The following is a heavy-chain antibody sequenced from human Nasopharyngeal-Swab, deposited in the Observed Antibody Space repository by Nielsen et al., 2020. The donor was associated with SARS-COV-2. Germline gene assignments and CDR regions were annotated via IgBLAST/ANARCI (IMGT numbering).Heavy chain of an antibody. Sequence: GGSLRLSCKGSGYSFTSYWISWVRQMPGKGLEWVGRIDPSDSYTNYSPSFQGHVTISADKSISTAYLQWSSLKASDTAMYYCARQIRFLEWLPYYYYYMDVWGKGTTVTVSS. V-gene: IGHV5-10-1*01. CDR2: IDPSDSYT. J-gene: IGHJ6*03. CDR3: ARQIRFLEWLPYYYYYMDV. D-gene: IGHD3-3*01. CDR1: GYSFTSYW.